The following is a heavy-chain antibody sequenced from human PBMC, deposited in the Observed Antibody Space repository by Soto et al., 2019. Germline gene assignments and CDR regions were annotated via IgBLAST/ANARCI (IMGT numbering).Heavy chain of an antibody. Sequence: PGGSLRLSCAASGFTFSSYAMSWVRQAPGKGLEWVSAISGSGGSTYYADSVKGRFTISRDNSKNTRYLQMNSLRAEDTAVYYCAKGALPPYYYYGMDVWGQGTTVTVSS. CDR2: ISGSGGST. J-gene: IGHJ6*02. V-gene: IGHV3-23*01. CDR1: GFTFSSYA. CDR3: AKGALPPYYYYGMDV.